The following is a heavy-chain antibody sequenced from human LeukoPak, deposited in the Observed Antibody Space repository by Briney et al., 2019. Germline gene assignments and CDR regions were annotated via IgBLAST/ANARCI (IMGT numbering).Heavy chain of an antibody. CDR3: ARDHWIEAGLGGFDP. V-gene: IGHV1-2*02. J-gene: IGHJ5*02. CDR2: INPHSGDT. CDR1: GYTFTGYY. D-gene: IGHD2-2*03. Sequence: GASVKVSCKASGYTFTGYYMNWVRQAPGQGLEWMGWINPHSGDTNYAQKFQGRVTMTRDTSISTAYMELSTLRSDDTALYYCARDHWIEAGLGGFDPWGQGTLVTVSS.